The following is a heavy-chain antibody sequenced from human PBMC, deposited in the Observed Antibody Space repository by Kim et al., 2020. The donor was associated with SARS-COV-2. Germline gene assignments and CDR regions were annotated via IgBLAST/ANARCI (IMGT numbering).Heavy chain of an antibody. Sequence: SETLSLTCTVSGGSISSYYWSWIRQPAGKGLEWIGRIYTSGSTNYNPSLKSRVTMSVDTSKNQFSLKLSSVTAADTAVYYCARDSAGGDSSSWYIHYHFYMDVWGKGTTVTVSS. CDR1: GGSISSYY. J-gene: IGHJ6*03. CDR3: ARDSAGGDSSSWYIHYHFYMDV. V-gene: IGHV4-4*07. CDR2: IYTSGST. D-gene: IGHD6-13*01.